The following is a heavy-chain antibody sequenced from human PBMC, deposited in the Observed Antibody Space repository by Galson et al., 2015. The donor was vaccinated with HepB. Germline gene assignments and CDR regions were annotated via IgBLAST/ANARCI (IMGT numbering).Heavy chain of an antibody. D-gene: IGHD5-24*01. J-gene: IGHJ4*02. CDR3: ARGGMATIGGPTFDS. CDR1: GYTFTRFG. CDR2: ISGYNDNV. V-gene: IGHV1-18*01. Sequence: SVKVSCKAFGYTFTRFGISWVRQAPGQGLEWMGWISGYNDNVNYAQKLQGRVAMAADTSTSTAYMELRSLRSDDTAVYYCARGGMATIGGPTFDSWGRGTLVTVSS.